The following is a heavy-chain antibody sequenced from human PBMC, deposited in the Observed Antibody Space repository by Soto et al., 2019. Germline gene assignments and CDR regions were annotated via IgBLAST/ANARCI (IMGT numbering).Heavy chain of an antibody. CDR3: ATLARGGPVTLPLDA. D-gene: IGHD3-10*01. CDR2: ISTRSSLI. J-gene: IGHJ5*02. V-gene: IGHV3-21*01. CDR1: GFTFSSYT. Sequence: GGSLRLSCAASGFTFSSYTINWVRLGPGKGLEWVSSISTRSSLIYYADSVKGRFTISRDNAKNSAFLQMNSLRGDDTAVYYCATLARGGPVTLPLDAWGQGTLVTVSS.